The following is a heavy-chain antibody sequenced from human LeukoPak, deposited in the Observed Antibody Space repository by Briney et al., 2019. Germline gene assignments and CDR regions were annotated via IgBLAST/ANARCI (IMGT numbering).Heavy chain of an antibody. CDR1: GGSISSNNW. CDR3: ARVKDPGGYYYYYYMDV. V-gene: IGHV4-4*02. J-gene: IGHJ6*03. CDR2: IYRSGST. Sequence: SETLSLTCAVSGGSISSNNWWSWVRQPPGKGLEWIGEIYRSGSTNYNPSLKSRVAISVDTSKNQFSLKLTSVTAADTAVYYCARVKDPGGYYYYYYMDVWGKGTTVTVSS. D-gene: IGHD3-16*01.